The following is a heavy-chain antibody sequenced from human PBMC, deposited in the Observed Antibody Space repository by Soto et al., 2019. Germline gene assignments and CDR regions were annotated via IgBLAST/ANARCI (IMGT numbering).Heavy chain of an antibody. CDR3: ARRAAGTGYNWFAP. J-gene: IGHJ5*02. Sequence: VKRARKASGYAYTSYARRWLRHAHGQRLEWMGWINAGNGNTKYSQKFQGRVTITRDTSASTAYMELSSLRSEDTAVYYCARRAAGTGYNWFAPWGQGTLVTVSS. CDR1: GYAYTSYA. V-gene: IGHV1-3*01. D-gene: IGHD6-13*01. CDR2: INAGNGNT.